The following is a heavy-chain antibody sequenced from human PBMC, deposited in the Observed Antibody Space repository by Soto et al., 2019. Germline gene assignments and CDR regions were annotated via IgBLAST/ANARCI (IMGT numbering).Heavy chain of an antibody. J-gene: IGHJ6*01. CDR2: INPNSGCT. D-gene: IGHD2-15*01. CDR1: GYTFTGYY. CDR3: TSDRGVAVANDCYYGLDV. Sequence: SVKLSCKASGYTFTGYYMHWVRQAPEQGPEWMGWINPNSGCTTYAQKFQGWVTMTTATSISTASMDMCRPRSADPAEYCRTSDRGVAVANDCYYGLDVWGQGTTGIVFS. V-gene: IGHV1-2*04.